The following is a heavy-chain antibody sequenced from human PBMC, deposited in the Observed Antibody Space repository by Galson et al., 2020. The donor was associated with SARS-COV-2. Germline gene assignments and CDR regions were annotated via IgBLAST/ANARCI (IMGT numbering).Heavy chain of an antibody. D-gene: IGHD4-17*01. CDR3: ATGPGDGVPSWFAP. CDR2: FDPEDGET. J-gene: IGHJ5*02. V-gene: IGHV1-24*01. Sequence: ASVKVSCKVSGYTLTELSMHWVRQAPGKGLEWMGGFDPEDGETIYAQKFQGRVTMTEDTSTDTAYMELSSLRSEDTAVYYCATGPGDGVPSWFAPWGQGTLVAVSS. CDR1: GYTLTELS.